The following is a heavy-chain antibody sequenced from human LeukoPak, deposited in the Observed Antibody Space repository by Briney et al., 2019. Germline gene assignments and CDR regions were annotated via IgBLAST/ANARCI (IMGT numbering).Heavy chain of an antibody. D-gene: IGHD2-15*01. J-gene: IGHJ5*02. Sequence: PSETLSLTCTVSGGSINNYYWSWIRLPPGKGLEWIGYIYYSGGTNYNPSLKSRVSISVDTSKNQLSLKLNSVTAADTAVYYCATGRDWFDPWGQGTLVTVSS. V-gene: IGHV4-59*01. CDR3: ATGRDWFDP. CDR1: GGSINNYY. CDR2: IYYSGGT.